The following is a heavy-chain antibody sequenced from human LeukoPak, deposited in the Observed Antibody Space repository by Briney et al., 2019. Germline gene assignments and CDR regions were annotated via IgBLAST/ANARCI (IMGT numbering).Heavy chain of an antibody. J-gene: IGHJ4*02. CDR2: INHSGST. V-gene: IGHV4-34*01. CDR1: GGSFSGYY. CDR3: ARRPRTYYYDSSGYFTLDY. D-gene: IGHD3-22*01. Sequence: SETLSLTCAVYGGSFSGYYWSWIRQPPGKGVEWIGEINHSGSTNYNPSLKSRVTISVDTSKNQFSLKLSSVTAADTAVYYCARRPRTYYYDSSGYFTLDYWGQGTLVTVSS.